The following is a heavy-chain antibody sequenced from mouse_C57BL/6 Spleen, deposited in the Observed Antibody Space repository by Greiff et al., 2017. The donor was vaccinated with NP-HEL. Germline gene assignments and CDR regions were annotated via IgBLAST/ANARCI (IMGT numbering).Heavy chain of an antibody. CDR1: GYTFTSYG. CDR2: IYPRSGNT. CDR3: ARYYSNYGYFDV. J-gene: IGHJ1*03. Sequence: QVQLKQSGAELARPGASVKLSCKASGYTFTSYGISWVKQRTGQGLEWIGEIYPRSGNTYYNEKFKGKATLTADKSSSTAYMELRSLTSEDSAVYFCARYYSNYGYFDVWGTGTTVTVSS. D-gene: IGHD2-5*01. V-gene: IGHV1-81*01.